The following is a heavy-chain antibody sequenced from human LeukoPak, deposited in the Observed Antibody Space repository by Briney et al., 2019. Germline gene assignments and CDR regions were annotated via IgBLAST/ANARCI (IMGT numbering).Heavy chain of an antibody. CDR2: IRYDGSNK. V-gene: IGHV3-30*02. CDR1: GFTFSSYG. J-gene: IGHJ6*03. CDR3: AREAYYDFWSGYRAHYYYYMDV. D-gene: IGHD3-3*01. Sequence: PGGSLRLSCAASGFTFSSYGMHWVRQAPGKGLEWVAFIRYDGSNKYYADSVKGRFTISRDNAKNSLYLQMDSLRAEDTAVYYCAREAYYDFWSGYRAHYYYYMDVWGKGTTVTVSS.